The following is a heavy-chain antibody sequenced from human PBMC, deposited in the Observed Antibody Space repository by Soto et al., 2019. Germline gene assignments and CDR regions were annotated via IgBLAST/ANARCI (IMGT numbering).Heavy chain of an antibody. V-gene: IGHV1-18*01. CDR1: GYSFTTYG. D-gene: IGHD4-17*01. J-gene: IGHJ4*02. CDR2: ISGSSGHT. Sequence: QAQLVQSGAEVKKPGASVKVSCKASGYSFTTYGISWVRQAHGQGLEWMGWISGSSGHTDYVEKLQGRVSMTTDTSTSTAYMELRSLRSDDTAVYYCARAGATVTTYSDYWGQGTLVTVSS. CDR3: ARAGATVTTYSDY.